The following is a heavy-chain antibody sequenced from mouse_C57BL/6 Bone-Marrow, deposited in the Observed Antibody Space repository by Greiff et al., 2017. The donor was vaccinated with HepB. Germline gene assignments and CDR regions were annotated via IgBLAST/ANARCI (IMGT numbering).Heavy chain of an antibody. V-gene: IGHV1-50*01. CDR2: IDPSDSYT. CDR1: GYTFTSYW. Sequence: QVQLQQPGAELVKPGASVKLSCKASGYTFTSYWMQWVKQRPGQGLEWIGEIDPSDSYTNYNQKFKGKATLTVDTSSSTAYMQLSSLTSEDSAVYYCARLPYYGNYGGDAMDYWGQGTSVTVSS. D-gene: IGHD2-10*01. J-gene: IGHJ4*01. CDR3: ARLPYYGNYGGDAMDY.